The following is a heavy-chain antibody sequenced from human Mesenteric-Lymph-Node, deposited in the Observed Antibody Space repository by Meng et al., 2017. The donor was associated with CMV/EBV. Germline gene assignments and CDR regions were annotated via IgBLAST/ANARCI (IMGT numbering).Heavy chain of an antibody. V-gene: IGHV3-11*01. Sequence: GESLKISCAASGFTFSDYYMSWIRQAPGKGLEWVSYISSSGSTIYYADSVKGRFTISRDNAKNSLYMQMNSLRAEDTAVYYCARAPVLRFLEWLYYFDYWGQGTLVTVSS. CDR3: ARAPVLRFLEWLYYFDY. D-gene: IGHD3-3*01. CDR1: GFTFSDYY. CDR2: ISSSGSTI. J-gene: IGHJ4*02.